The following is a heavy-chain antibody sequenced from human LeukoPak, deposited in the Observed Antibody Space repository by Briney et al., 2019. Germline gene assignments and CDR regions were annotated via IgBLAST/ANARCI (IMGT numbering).Heavy chain of an antibody. Sequence: GGSLRLSCAASGFTFSSYSMNWVRQAPGKGLEWVSSISSSSSYIYYADSVKGRFTISRDNAKNSLYLQMNSLRAEDTAVYYCARGLSTMVRGVHDYWGLGTLVTVSS. CDR2: ISSSSSYI. CDR3: ARGLSTMVRGVHDY. D-gene: IGHD3-10*01. J-gene: IGHJ4*02. CDR1: GFTFSSYS. V-gene: IGHV3-21*01.